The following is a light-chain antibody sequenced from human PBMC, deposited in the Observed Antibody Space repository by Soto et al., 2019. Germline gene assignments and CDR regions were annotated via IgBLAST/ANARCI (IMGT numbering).Light chain of an antibody. CDR3: SSYTSSSTLVL. V-gene: IGLV2-14*01. Sequence: QAVVTQPASVSGSPGQSITISCTGTTSDVGGYNFVSWYQQHPGKVPKLMIYDVSNRPSGVSNRFSGSKSGNTASLTISGLQAEDEADYYCSSYTSSSTLVLFGGGTKLTVL. CDR1: TSDVGGYNF. CDR2: DVS. J-gene: IGLJ2*01.